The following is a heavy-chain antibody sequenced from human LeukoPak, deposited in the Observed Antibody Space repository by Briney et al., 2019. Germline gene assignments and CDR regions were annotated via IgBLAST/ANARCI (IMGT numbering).Heavy chain of an antibody. CDR3: ARGPSQWFGESAFDI. V-gene: IGHV1-69*02. J-gene: IGHJ3*02. CDR2: IIPILGIA. CDR1: GGTFSSYT. Sequence: SVKVSCMASGGTFSSYTISWVRQAPGQGLEWMGRIIPILGIANYAQKFQGRVTITADKSTSTAYMELSSLRSEDTAVYYCARGPSQWFGESAFDIWGPGTMVTVSS. D-gene: IGHD3-10*01.